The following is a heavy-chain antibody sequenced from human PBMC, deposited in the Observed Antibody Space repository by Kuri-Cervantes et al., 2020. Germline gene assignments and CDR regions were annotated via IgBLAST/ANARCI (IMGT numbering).Heavy chain of an antibody. D-gene: IGHD3-3*01. Sequence: GESLQISCAASGFTFSDYYMGWIRQAPGKGLEWVSSISSSSSYIYYPDSVKGRFTISRDNAKNTLYLQMNSLRAEDTAVYYCAREEQYYDFWSGYSHIKGMDVWGQGTTVTVSS. J-gene: IGHJ6*02. CDR3: AREEQYYDFWSGYSHIKGMDV. V-gene: IGHV3-11*06. CDR1: GFTFSDYY. CDR2: ISSSSSYI.